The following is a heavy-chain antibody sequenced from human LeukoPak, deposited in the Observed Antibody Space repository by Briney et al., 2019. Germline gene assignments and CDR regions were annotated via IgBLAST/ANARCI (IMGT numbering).Heavy chain of an antibody. CDR1: GFTFSSYA. Sequence: PGGSLRLSCAASGFTFSSYAMSWVRQAPGKGLEWVSAISGSGGSTYYADSVKGRFTISRDNSKNTLYLQMNSLRAEDTAVYYCAKDSLWFRGEVDAFDIWGQGTMVTVSS. V-gene: IGHV3-23*01. J-gene: IGHJ3*02. CDR2: ISGSGGST. CDR3: AKDSLWFRGEVDAFDI. D-gene: IGHD3-10*01.